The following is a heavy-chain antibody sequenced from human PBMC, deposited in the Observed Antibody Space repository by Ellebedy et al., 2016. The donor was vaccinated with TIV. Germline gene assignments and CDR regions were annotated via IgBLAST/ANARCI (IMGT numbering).Heavy chain of an antibody. CDR1: GYTLTELS. Sequence: AASVKVSCKVSGYTLTELSMHWVRQAPGKGLEWMGGFDPEDGETIYAQKFQGRVTMTEDTSIDTAYMEFRSLTSEDTAVYYCANNLPLTGDFDYWGQGTLVTVSS. D-gene: IGHD7-27*01. CDR3: ANNLPLTGDFDY. V-gene: IGHV1-24*01. J-gene: IGHJ4*02. CDR2: FDPEDGET.